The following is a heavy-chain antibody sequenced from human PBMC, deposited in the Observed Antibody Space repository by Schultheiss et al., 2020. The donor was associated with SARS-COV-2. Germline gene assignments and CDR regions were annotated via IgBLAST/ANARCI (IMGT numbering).Heavy chain of an antibody. V-gene: IGHV3-23*01. CDR1: GFTFSSYA. Sequence: GGSLRLSCAASGFTFSSYAMSWVRQAPGKGLEWVSAISGSGGSTYYADSVKGRFTISRDNSKNTLYLQMNSLRAEDTAVYYCAAGDYVSGTPGAFDIWGQGTMVTVSS. J-gene: IGHJ3*02. CDR3: AAGDYVSGTPGAFDI. D-gene: IGHD3-10*01. CDR2: ISGSGGST.